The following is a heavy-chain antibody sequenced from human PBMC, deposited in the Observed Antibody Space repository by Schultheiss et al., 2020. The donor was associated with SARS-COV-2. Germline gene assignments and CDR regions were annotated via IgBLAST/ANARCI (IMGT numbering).Heavy chain of an antibody. CDR1: GGSIINDH. CDR2: VSTRGGS. V-gene: IGHV4-4*08. CDR3: AGNYNRSPIHYGMDV. D-gene: IGHD2/OR15-2a*01. Sequence: SETLSLTCAVSGGSIINDHWTWIRQPPGKGLEWLGCVSTRGGSNYNPSLKGRITISANTSKNQFSLKLDSVTAADTAVYYCAGNYNRSPIHYGMDVWGQGTTVTVSS. J-gene: IGHJ6*02.